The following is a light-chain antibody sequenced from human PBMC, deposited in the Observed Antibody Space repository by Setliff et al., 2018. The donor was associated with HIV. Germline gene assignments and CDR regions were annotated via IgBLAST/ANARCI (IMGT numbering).Light chain of an antibody. V-gene: IGLV7-46*01. CDR3: LLSYSGGIWV. Sequence: QAVVTQEPSLTVSPGGTVTLTCGSSTGAVTSGNYPYWFQQKPGQAPRTPIYDTINKQSWTPARFSGSLVGGKAALTLSGAQPEDEAEYYCLLSYSGGIWVFGGGT. J-gene: IGLJ3*02. CDR1: TGAVTSGNY. CDR2: DTI.